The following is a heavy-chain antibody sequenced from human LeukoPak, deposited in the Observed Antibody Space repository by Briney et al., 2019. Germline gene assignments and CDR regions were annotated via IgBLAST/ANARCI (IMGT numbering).Heavy chain of an antibody. D-gene: IGHD3-10*01. Sequence: GGSLRLSCAASGFTFSSYEMNWVRQAPGKGLEWVSYISSSGSTIYYADSVKGRFTISRDNAKNSLYLQMNSLRAEDTAVYYCARDLPSYGSGTFDYWGRGTLVTVSS. CDR3: ARDLPSYGSGTFDY. CDR1: GFTFSSYE. J-gene: IGHJ4*02. CDR2: ISSSGSTI. V-gene: IGHV3-48*03.